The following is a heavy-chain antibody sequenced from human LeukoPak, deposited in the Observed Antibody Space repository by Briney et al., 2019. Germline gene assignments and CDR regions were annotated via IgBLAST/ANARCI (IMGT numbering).Heavy chain of an antibody. CDR3: ARGGAPYSSSWYGWFDP. D-gene: IGHD6-13*01. CDR1: GGSISSGGYS. CDR2: IYHSGST. J-gene: IGHJ5*02. V-gene: IGHV4-30-2*01. Sequence: SETLSLTCAVSGGSISSGGYSWSWIRQPPGKGLEWIGYIYHSGSTYYNPSLKSRVTISVDRSKNQFSLKLSSVTAAHTAVYYCARGGAPYSSSWYGWFDPWGQGTLVTVSS.